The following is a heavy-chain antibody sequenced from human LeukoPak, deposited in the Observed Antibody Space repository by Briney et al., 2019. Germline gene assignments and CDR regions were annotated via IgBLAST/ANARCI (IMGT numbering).Heavy chain of an antibody. CDR3: ARGWSSSWYFY. Sequence: LSGGSLRLSCAASGFTFDDYGMSWVRHAPGKGLEWVSGINWNGGRTVYADCVKGRFTISRDNAKNSLYLQMNSLRAEDTALYYCARGWSSSWYFYWGQGTLVTVPS. CDR2: INWNGGRT. V-gene: IGHV3-20*04. D-gene: IGHD6-13*01. J-gene: IGHJ4*02. CDR1: GFTFDDYG.